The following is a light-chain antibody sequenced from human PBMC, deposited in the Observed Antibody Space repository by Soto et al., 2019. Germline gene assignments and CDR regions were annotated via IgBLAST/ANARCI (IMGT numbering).Light chain of an antibody. V-gene: IGKV3-15*01. Sequence: EIVMTQSPATLSVSPGERATLSCRASQSVTNKLAWYQHKPGQSPRLLVYDASTWATGIPARFSGSGSGTDFTLTISSLQSEDFAVYYCQQYYRWPITFGQGTRLEIQ. CDR2: DAS. J-gene: IGKJ5*01. CDR1: QSVTNK. CDR3: QQYYRWPIT.